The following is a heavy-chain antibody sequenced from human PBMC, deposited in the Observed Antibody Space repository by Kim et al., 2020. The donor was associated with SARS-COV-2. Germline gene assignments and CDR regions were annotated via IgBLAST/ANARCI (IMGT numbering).Heavy chain of an antibody. V-gene: IGHV4-39*01. J-gene: IGHJ5*02. CDR1: GGSISSSSYY. D-gene: IGHD3-10*01. CDR2: IYYSGST. Sequence: SETLSLTCTVSGGSISSSSYYWGWIRQPPGKGLEWIGSIYYSGSTYYNPSLKSRLTISVDTSKNQFSLKLSSVTAADTAVYYCASLVRGVIEWASYWFDPWGQGTLVTVSS. CDR3: ASLVRGVIEWASYWFDP.